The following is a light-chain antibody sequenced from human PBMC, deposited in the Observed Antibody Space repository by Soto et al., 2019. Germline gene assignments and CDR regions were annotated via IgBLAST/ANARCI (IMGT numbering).Light chain of an antibody. CDR1: QSVSSSY. CDR2: GAS. CDR3: QQYGSSLGVT. J-gene: IGKJ4*01. V-gene: IGKV3-20*01. Sequence: EIVLTQSPGTLSLSPGERATLSCRASQSVSSSYLAWYQQKPGQAPRLLIYGASSRATGIPDRFSGSGSGTDFTLTICRLEPEDFAVYYCQQYGSSLGVTFGGGTKVEIK.